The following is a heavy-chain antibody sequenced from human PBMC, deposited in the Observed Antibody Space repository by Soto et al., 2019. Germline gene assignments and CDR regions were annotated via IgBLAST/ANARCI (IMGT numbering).Heavy chain of an antibody. CDR3: AIAPRKGMVRGGQYYYYYYGMDV. Sequence: GESLKISCKGSGYSFTSYWIGWVRQMPGKGLEWMGIIYPGDSDTRYGPSFQGQVTISADKSISTAYLQWSSLKASDTAMYYCAIAPRKGMVRGGQYYYYYYGMDVWGQGTTVTVSS. CDR1: GYSFTSYW. V-gene: IGHV5-51*01. CDR2: IYPGDSDT. D-gene: IGHD3-10*01. J-gene: IGHJ6*02.